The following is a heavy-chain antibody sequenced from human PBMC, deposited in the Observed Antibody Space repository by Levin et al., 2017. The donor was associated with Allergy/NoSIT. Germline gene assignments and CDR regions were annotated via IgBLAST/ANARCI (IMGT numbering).Heavy chain of an antibody. CDR2: IYTSGST. CDR1: GGSINNFY. D-gene: IGHD3-22*01. J-gene: IGHJ4*02. Sequence: GSLRLSCTVSGGSINNFYWSWIRQPTGKGLEWIGRIYTSGSTNYNPSLKSRVTMSIDTSKSQFSLKLNSMTAADTAVYYCARAPTNYYYDSSGDFDYWGQGTLVTVSS. CDR3: ARAPTNYYYDSSGDFDY. V-gene: IGHV4-4*07.